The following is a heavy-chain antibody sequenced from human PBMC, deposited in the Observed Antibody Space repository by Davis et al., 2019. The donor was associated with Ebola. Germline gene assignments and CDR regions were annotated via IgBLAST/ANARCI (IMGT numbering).Heavy chain of an antibody. D-gene: IGHD2-21*02. CDR2: MSGDHLYT. Sequence: GGSLRLSCEASGFTFTDYYMTWIRQAPGKGLEWVSYMSGDHLYTNYADSVRGRFTISRDNAKNSLYLQMNSLRAEDTAVYYCVRDPALVVTGGGWFFGLWGRGTLVTVSS. CDR3: VRDPALVVTGGGWFFGL. J-gene: IGHJ2*01. CDR1: GFTFTDYY. V-gene: IGHV3-11*06.